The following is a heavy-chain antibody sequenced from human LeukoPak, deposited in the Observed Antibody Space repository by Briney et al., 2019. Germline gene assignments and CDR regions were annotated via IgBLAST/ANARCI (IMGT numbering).Heavy chain of an antibody. CDR3: ARGYYDFWSGYSPLDY. Sequence: ASVKVSCKASGYTFTSYYMHWVRQAPGQGLEWMGIINHSGGSTSYAQKFQGRVTMTRDTSTSTVYMELSSLRSEDTAVYYCARGYYDFWSGYSPLDYWGQGTLVTVSS. D-gene: IGHD3-3*01. CDR2: INHSGGST. V-gene: IGHV1-46*01. J-gene: IGHJ4*02. CDR1: GYTFTSYY.